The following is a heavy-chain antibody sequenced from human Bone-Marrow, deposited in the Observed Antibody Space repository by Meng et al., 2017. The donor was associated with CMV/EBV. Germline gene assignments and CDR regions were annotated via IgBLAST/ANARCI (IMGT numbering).Heavy chain of an antibody. CDR2: IIPILGIA. Sequence: SVKVSCKASGGTFSSYAISWVRQAPGQGLEWMGGIIPILGIANYAQKFQGRVTITADKSTSTAYMELSSLRSEDTAVYYCARFPLSFDRLATHYYGMDVWGPGPTVTVSS. V-gene: IGHV1-69*10. J-gene: IGHJ6*02. D-gene: IGHD3-9*01. CDR3: ARFPLSFDRLATHYYGMDV. CDR1: GGTFSSYA.